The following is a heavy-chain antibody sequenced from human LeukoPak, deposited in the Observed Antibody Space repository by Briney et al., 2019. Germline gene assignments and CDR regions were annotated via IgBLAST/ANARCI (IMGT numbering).Heavy chain of an antibody. CDR1: GFIFSSYA. CDR3: ARGGFYYDGSGYPFDY. J-gene: IGHJ4*02. CDR2: ISYDGNNK. Sequence: PGGTLRLTCAASGFIFSSYAMNWVRQAPPQGLGRVAVISYDGNNKYYVDSVKGRFTISRDNSNNTLYLQMNRLRAEDTAVYYCARGGFYYDGSGYPFDYWGQGTLVTVSS. D-gene: IGHD3-22*01. V-gene: IGHV3-30-3*01.